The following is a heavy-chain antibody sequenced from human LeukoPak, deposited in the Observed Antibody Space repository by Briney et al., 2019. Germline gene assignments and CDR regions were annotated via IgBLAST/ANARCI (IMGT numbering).Heavy chain of an antibody. CDR3: ALLLIDAFDI. V-gene: IGHV4-34*01. CDR2: INHSGST. Sequence: SETLSLTCAVYGGSFRGYYWSWIRQPPGKGLEWIGEINHSGSTNYNPSLKSRVTISVDTSKNQFSLKLSSVTAADTAVYYCALLLIDAFDIWGQGTMVTVSS. J-gene: IGHJ3*02. CDR1: GGSFRGYY. D-gene: IGHD2-15*01.